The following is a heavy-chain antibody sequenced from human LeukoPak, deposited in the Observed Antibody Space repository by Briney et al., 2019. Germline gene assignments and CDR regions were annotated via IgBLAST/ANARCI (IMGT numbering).Heavy chain of an antibody. Sequence: GGSLRLSCAASGFTFSSYAMSWVRQAPGKGLEWVANIKQDGSEKYYVDSVKGRFTISRDNAKNSLYLQMNSLRAEDTAVYYCASRDYSNFDYWGQGTLVTVSS. CDR2: IKQDGSEK. J-gene: IGHJ4*02. CDR3: ASRDYSNFDY. CDR1: GFTFSSYA. D-gene: IGHD4-11*01. V-gene: IGHV3-7*01.